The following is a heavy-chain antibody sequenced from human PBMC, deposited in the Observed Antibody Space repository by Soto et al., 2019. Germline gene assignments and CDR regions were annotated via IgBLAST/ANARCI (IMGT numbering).Heavy chain of an antibody. V-gene: IGHV3-23*01. CDR3: ATTKGYIDPFDL. D-gene: IGHD5-12*01. CDR2: ISGSGDRT. CDR1: GFTFSSYG. Sequence: GGSLRLSCAASGFTFSSYGMHWVRQAPGKGLEWVSSISGSGDRTHNADSVRGRFTISRDDSRNTLNLQMNSLRAEDTAIYFCATTKGYIDPFDLWGQGTLVTVSS. J-gene: IGHJ4*02.